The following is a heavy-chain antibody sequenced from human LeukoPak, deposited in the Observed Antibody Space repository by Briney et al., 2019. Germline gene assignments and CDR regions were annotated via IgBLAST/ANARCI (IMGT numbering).Heavy chain of an antibody. Sequence: SETLSLTGSVSGGPIISYYWSWIRQPAGKGLEWIGRIYTSGSTNYNPSLKSRVTMSVDTSKNQFSLKLSSVTAADTAVYYCARDLVLIDAFDIWGQGTMVTVSS. J-gene: IGHJ3*02. CDR3: ARDLVLIDAFDI. V-gene: IGHV4-4*07. CDR1: GGPIISYY. CDR2: IYTSGST. D-gene: IGHD2-8*01.